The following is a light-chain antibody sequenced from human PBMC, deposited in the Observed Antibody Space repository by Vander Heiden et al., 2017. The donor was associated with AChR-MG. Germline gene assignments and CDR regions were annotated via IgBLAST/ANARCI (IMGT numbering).Light chain of an antibody. CDR2: AAS. J-gene: IGKJ1*01. V-gene: IGKV1-8*01. CDR1: QGISSY. Sequence: AIRMTQSPSSFSASTGDRVTITCRASQGISSYLAWYQQKPGKAPKLLIDAASTLQSRVPSRFSGSGSGTDFTLTISCLQSEDFATYYCQQNDSYPRTFGQGTKVEIK. CDR3: QQNDSYPRT.